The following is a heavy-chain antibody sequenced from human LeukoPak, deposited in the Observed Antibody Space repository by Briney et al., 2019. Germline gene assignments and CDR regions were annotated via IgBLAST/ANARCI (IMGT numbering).Heavy chain of an antibody. J-gene: IGHJ4*02. CDR1: GGSFSGYY. CDR3: TRAPYCSSTSCYEGGAY. CDR2: INHSGST. V-gene: IGHV4-34*01. Sequence: SETLSLTCAVYGGSFSGYYWSWIRQPPGKGLEWIGEINHSGSTNYNPSLKSRVTISVDTSKNQFSLKLSSVTAADTAGYYCTRAPYCSSTSCYEGGAYWGQRTLVTVSS. D-gene: IGHD2-2*01.